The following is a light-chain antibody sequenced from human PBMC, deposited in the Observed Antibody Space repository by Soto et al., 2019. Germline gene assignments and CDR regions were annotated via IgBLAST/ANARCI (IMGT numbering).Light chain of an antibody. J-gene: IGKJ4*01. Sequence: DIVMTQSPLSLPVTPGEPASISCRSSQSLLHSNGYNYLDWYLQKPGQSPQLLIFLGSNRASGVPDMFGGSGSGTDFTLKISRGEAEDVGVYYCMQALQTPSFGGGTKVEIK. CDR1: QSLLHSNGYNY. CDR2: LGS. V-gene: IGKV2-28*01. CDR3: MQALQTPS.